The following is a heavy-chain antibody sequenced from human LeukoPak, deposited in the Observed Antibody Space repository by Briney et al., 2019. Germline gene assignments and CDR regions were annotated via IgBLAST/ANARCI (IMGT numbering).Heavy chain of an antibody. V-gene: IGHV4-34*01. Sequence: PSETLSLTCAVYGGSFSGYYWSWIRQPPGKGLEWIGEINHSGSTNYNPSLKSRVTISVDTSKNQFSLKLSSVTAADTAVYYCVSSLRFLEWLPYWGQGTLVTVSS. J-gene: IGHJ4*02. CDR1: GGSFSGYY. CDR3: VSSLRFLEWLPY. CDR2: INHSGST. D-gene: IGHD3-3*01.